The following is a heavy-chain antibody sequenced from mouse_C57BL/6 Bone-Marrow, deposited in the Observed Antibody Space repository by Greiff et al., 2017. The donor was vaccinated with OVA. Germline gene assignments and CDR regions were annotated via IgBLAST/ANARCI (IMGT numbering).Heavy chain of an antibody. D-gene: IGHD1-1*01. J-gene: IGHJ1*03. CDR3: ARGGYYGSSYEWYFDV. CDR2: FHPYNNDT. V-gene: IGHV1-47*01. Sequence: QVHVKQSGAELVKPGASVKMSCKASGYTFTTYPIEWMKQNHGKSLEWIGNFHPYNNDTKYNEKFKGKATLTVEKSSSTVYLELSRLTSDDSAVYYCARGGYYGSSYEWYFDVWGTGTTVTVSS. CDR1: GYTFTTYP.